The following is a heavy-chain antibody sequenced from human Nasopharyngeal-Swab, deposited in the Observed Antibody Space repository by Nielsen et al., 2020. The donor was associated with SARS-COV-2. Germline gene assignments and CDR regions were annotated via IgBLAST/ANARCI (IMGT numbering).Heavy chain of an antibody. CDR2: INPSGGST. J-gene: IGHJ6*02. CDR3: ARGLSEYSSSSDVSGYYYGMDV. Sequence: ASVKVSCKASVYTFTNYYMHWVRQAPGQGLQWMGIINPSGGSTSYAQKFQGRVTMTRDTSTSTVYMELSSLRSEDTAVYYCARGLSEYSSSSDVSGYYYGMDVWGQGTTVTVSS. D-gene: IGHD6-6*01. CDR1: VYTFTNYY. V-gene: IGHV1-46*01.